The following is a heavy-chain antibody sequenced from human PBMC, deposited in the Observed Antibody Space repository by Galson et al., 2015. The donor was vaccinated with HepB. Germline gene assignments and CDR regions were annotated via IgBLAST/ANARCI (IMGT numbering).Heavy chain of an antibody. V-gene: IGHV3-15*01. J-gene: IGHJ5*02. CDR2: IKSKTDGETT. CDR3: TTDVYYSTYWSWLDP. D-gene: IGHD2-8*02. CDR1: GFPFNNAW. Sequence: SLRLSCAASGFPFNNAWMTWVRQAPGMGLEWVGRIKSKTDGETTDYAAPVKGRFTISRDDSKNRLYLLMNSLKTEDTAVYHCTTDVYYSTYWSWLDPWGQGTLVTVSS.